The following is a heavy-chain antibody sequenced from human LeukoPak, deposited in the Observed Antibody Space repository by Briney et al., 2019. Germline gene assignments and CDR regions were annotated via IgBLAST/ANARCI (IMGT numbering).Heavy chain of an antibody. CDR1: GFTFSSFS. J-gene: IGHJ6*02. D-gene: IGHD2-21*01. CDR3: AREGGDLVGDIFGADFGMDV. CDR2: SSSSSSYI. Sequence: GGSLRLSCAASGFTFSSFSMNWVRQAPGKGLEWVSSSSSSSSYIYYADSVKGRFTISRDNAKNLLYLQMNSLRAEDTAVYYCAREGGDLVGDIFGADFGMDVWGQGTTVIVSS. V-gene: IGHV3-21*01.